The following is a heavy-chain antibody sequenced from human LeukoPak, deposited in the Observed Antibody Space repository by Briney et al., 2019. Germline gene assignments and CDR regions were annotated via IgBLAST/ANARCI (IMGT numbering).Heavy chain of an antibody. J-gene: IGHJ4*02. CDR2: IFSDGYT. D-gene: IGHD5-12*01. CDR3: ASHGSSGHDPLT. CDR1: GGSLNNYY. V-gene: IGHV4-59*08. Sequence: TSETLSLTCTVSGGSLNNYYWSWIRQTAGKGLEWIGHIFSDGYTYYNPFLKSRVTISVDKSKNQFSLKLTSVTAADTAVYYCASHGSSGHDPLTWGQGTLVTVSS.